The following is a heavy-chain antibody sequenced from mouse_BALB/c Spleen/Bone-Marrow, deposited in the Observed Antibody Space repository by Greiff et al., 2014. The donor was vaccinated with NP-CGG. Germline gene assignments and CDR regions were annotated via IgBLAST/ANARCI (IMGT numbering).Heavy chain of an antibody. V-gene: IGHV1-26*01. CDR1: GYTFSDYS. J-gene: IGHJ2*01. CDR2: VYPNIVGT. Sequence: VQLQQSGPELVKPGASVKISCKTSGYTFSDYSLHWVKQSHGKSLEWIGGVYPNIVGTSYNEKFKGKASLTADKSSTTAYMELQSLTSDDSAVYYCARGPWYYWGQGTTLTVSS. D-gene: IGHD1-1*02. CDR3: ARGPWYY.